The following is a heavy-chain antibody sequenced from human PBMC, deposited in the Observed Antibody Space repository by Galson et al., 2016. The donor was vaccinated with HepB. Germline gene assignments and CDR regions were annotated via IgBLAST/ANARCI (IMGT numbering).Heavy chain of an antibody. D-gene: IGHD5-18*01. CDR3: AKDTRSYGLDWKFDL. V-gene: IGHV3-30*18. CDR2: ILFDASNE. CDR1: GFSFSSYG. J-gene: IGHJ2*01. Sequence: SLRLSCAASGFSFSSYGMHWVRQAPGKGMEWVGVILFDASNEFYADSVKGRITISRDNSKVTLYLQADSLTTEDSAVYYCAKDTRSYGLDWKFDLWGRGPLVTVSS.